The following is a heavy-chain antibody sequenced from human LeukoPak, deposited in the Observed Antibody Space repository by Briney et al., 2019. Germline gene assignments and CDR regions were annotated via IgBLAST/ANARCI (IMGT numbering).Heavy chain of an antibody. V-gene: IGHV3-15*01. D-gene: IGHD6-19*01. CDR2: IKSNADGGAT. CDR1: GFTFDDYA. Sequence: PGGSLRLSCAASGFTFDDYAMHWVRQAPGKGLEWVGRIKSNADGGATDYSAPVKGRFTISRDNTKNTLDLQMNSLTTEDTAVYYCTARRRGWSSEGLDIWGQGTTVTVSS. CDR3: TARRRGWSSEGLDI. J-gene: IGHJ6*02.